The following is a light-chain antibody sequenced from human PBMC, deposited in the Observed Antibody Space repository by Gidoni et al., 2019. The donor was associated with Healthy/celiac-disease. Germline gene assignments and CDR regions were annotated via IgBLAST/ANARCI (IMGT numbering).Light chain of an antibody. J-gene: IGLJ1*01. CDR2: DDN. V-gene: IGLV6-57*04. CDR1: SGSIASNY. Sequence: NFMLTPPHSVSESPGKTVTISCTRSSGSIASNYVQWYQQRPGIAPTTLIYDDNQRPSGVPARFSGSIDSSSNSASLTISGLKTEDEADYYCQSYDSSNHYVFGTGTKVTVL. CDR3: QSYDSSNHYV.